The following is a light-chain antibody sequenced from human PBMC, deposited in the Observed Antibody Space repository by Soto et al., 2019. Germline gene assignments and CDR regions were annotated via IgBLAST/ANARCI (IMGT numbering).Light chain of an antibody. Sequence: DIVMTQSPDSLAVSLGERATINCKSGQSVLYSSNNKNYLAWYQQKPGQPPKLLIYWASTPESGVPDRFSGSGSGTDFTLTISSLQAEDVAVYYCQQYYTTPLTFGGGTKVEIK. CDR1: QSVLYSSNNKNY. CDR3: QQYYTTPLT. CDR2: WAS. J-gene: IGKJ4*01. V-gene: IGKV4-1*01.